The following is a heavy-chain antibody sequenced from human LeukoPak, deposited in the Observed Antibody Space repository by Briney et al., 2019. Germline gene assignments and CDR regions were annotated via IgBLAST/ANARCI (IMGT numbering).Heavy chain of an antibody. CDR1: GFTFSSYG. D-gene: IGHD4/OR15-4a*01. CDR3: ASEGRSTIVQIIFES. V-gene: IGHV3-48*01. CDR2: ISGSSGTK. J-gene: IGHJ4*02. Sequence: GGSLRLSCAASGFTFSSYGMHWVRQAPGRGLEWISYISGSSGTKYYADSVKGRFTVSRDNAKNSLYLQMNSLRAEDTAVYYCASEGRSTIVQIIFESWGQGPRVTVSS.